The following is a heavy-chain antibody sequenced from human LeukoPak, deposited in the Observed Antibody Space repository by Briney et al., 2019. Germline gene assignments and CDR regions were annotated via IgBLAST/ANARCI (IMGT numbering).Heavy chain of an antibody. CDR3: ARADRLHGGPYLIGP. J-gene: IGHJ5*02. V-gene: IGHV1-2*02. D-gene: IGHD2-21*01. CDR1: GYSFTDYY. CDR2: INPNSGGT. Sequence: ASVKVSCKTSGYSFTDYYMHWVRQAPGQGLEWMGWINPNSGGTSSAQKFQGRVTMTRDTSITTVYMEVSWLASDDTAIYYCARADRLHGGPYLIGPWGQGTLVTVSS.